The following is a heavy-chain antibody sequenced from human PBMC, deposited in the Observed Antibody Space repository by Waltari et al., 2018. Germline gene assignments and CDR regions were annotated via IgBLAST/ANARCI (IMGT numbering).Heavy chain of an antibody. CDR2: ISDSGGNT. CDR3: ARVDNRSPSCY. J-gene: IGHJ4*02. D-gene: IGHD6-6*01. V-gene: IGHV3-23*01. Sequence: EVLLLESGGGLVQPGGSLRLSCAASGFPFSAYTMTWVRQAPGKGVGWVSGISDSGGNTYYADSVKGRFTISRDNSKNTLYLQMSSLRAEDTALYHCARVDNRSPSCYWGQGTLVTVSS. CDR1: GFPFSAYT.